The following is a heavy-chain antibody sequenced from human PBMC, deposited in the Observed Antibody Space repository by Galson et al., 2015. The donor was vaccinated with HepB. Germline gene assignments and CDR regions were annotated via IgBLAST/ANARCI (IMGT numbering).Heavy chain of an antibody. CDR1: GFTVSSNC. CDR3: ARGLLRGGLQYYYYYMDV. J-gene: IGHJ6*03. CDR2: IYSHSST. V-gene: IGHV3-53*01. Sequence: SLRLSCAASGFTVSSNCMTWVRQAPGKGLEWVSVIYSHSSTYYADSVKGRFTISRDNSKNTLYLQMNSLRAEDTAVYYCARGLLRGGLQYYYYYMDVWGKGTTVTVSS. D-gene: IGHD4-11*01.